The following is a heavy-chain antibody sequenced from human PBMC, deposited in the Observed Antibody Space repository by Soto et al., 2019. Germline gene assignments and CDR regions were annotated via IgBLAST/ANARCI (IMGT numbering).Heavy chain of an antibody. Sequence: EVHLVESGGGLVQPGGTLKLSCAASGFIFSDDWMHWVRQAPGTGLVWLSRINNDGSDTTYADSVKGRFTVSRDNTRNTLYLEMKNLRAEDTAVYYCSRDIPVTPVYWGQGTLVTVSS. J-gene: IGHJ4*02. V-gene: IGHV3-74*01. D-gene: IGHD2-2*02. CDR3: SRDIPVTPVY. CDR2: INNDGSDT. CDR1: GFIFSDDW.